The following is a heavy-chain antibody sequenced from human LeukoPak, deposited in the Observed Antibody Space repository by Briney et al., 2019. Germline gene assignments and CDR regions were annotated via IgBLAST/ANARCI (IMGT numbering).Heavy chain of an antibody. CDR1: GFTVSSYY. J-gene: IGHJ4*02. V-gene: IGHV3-66*01. CDR3: ARDGTGWFFDY. Sequence: GGSLRLSCAASGFTVSSYYMSWVRQAPGKGLEWVSVIYSGGSTYYADSVKGRFTISRDNSKNTLYLRMNSLRAEDTAVYYCARDGTGWFFDYWGQGTLVTVSS. CDR2: IYSGGST. D-gene: IGHD6-19*01.